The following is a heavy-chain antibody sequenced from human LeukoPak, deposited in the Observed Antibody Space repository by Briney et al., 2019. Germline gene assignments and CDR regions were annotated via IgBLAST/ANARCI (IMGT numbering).Heavy chain of an antibody. CDR1: GYSFTSYY. CDR3: ATELGYYDSSGGFVLDY. V-gene: IGHV1-46*01. CDR2: INPSGGST. D-gene: IGHD3-22*01. Sequence: ASVKVSCKASGYSFTSYYMHWVRQAPRQGLEWMGIINPSGGSTSYAQKFQGRVTMTRDMSTSTVYMELSSLRSEDTAVYYCATELGYYDSSGGFVLDYWGQGTLVTVSS. J-gene: IGHJ4*02.